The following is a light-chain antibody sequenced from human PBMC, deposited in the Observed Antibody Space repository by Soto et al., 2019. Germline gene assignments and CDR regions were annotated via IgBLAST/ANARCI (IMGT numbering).Light chain of an antibody. Sequence: EIVLTQSPATLSLSPGERATLSFSASQSVNSYLAWYQQKPGQAPSILIYDASNRATGIPARFSGSGSGTDVPLTISSLEPEDFAVYYCQQRSNWPLTCGGGTKVEIK. CDR2: DAS. CDR1: QSVNSY. V-gene: IGKV3-11*01. CDR3: QQRSNWPLT. J-gene: IGKJ4*01.